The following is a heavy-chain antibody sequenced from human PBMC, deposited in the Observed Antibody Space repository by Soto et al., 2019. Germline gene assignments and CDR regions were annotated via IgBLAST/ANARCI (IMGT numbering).Heavy chain of an antibody. CDR2: IKGDGSEK. V-gene: IGHV3-7*01. Sequence: EVQMVESGGGLVQPGGSLRLSCAASGFTFSTYWMYWVRQAPGKGLEWVANIKGDGSEKNYVDSVKGRFTISRDTAKNSLYLQMHSLRVEDTAVYYCASSLLRGQGTLVTVSS. CDR1: GFTFSTYW. CDR3: ASSLL. J-gene: IGHJ4*02.